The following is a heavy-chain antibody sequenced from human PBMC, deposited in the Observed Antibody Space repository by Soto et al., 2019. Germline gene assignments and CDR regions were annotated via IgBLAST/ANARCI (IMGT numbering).Heavy chain of an antibody. Sequence: SETLSHTWSGSGDSITTNGYYWGLIRQPPGKGLQWIGNVYSTGSTFSHPSLTSRVFISVDTSKNKFSLRLTSVTAADTAVYYCSRSHYTYGHRIDYCGPGIMVPVSA. D-gene: IGHD2-8*01. V-gene: IGHV4-39*01. CDR2: VYSTGST. J-gene: IGHJ4*02. CDR3: SRSHYTYGHRIDY. CDR1: GDSITTNGYY.